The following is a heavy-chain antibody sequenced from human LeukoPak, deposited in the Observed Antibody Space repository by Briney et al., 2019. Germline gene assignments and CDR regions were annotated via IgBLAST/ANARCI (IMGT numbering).Heavy chain of an antibody. D-gene: IGHD2-2*02. J-gene: IGHJ6*03. CDR2: ISSSGGST. CDR3: ARSGCSSTSCYMRGGYYYYYMDV. V-gene: IGHV3-23*01. CDR1: GFTFSSYA. Sequence: GGSLRLSCAASGFTFSSYAMSWVRQSPGKGLEWVSTISSSGGSTYYADSVKGRFTISRDNSKNTLYLQMNSLRAEDTAVYYCARSGCSSTSCYMRGGYYYYYMDVWGKGTTVTVSS.